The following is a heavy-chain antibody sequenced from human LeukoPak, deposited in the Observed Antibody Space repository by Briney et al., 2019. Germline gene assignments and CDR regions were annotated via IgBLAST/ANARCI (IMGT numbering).Heavy chain of an antibody. J-gene: IGHJ4*02. CDR2: VKGDGTFT. CDR1: GFTFSSHW. Sequence: PGGSLRLSCAASGFTFSSHWMHWVRQAPGKGLVWVSRVKGDGTFTNYADSVCGRFTISRDNAKNTLYLHMHSLRAEDTAVYYCVRDGDDFNFDYWGQGNLVTVSS. D-gene: IGHD5-24*01. V-gene: IGHV3-74*01. CDR3: VRDGDDFNFDY.